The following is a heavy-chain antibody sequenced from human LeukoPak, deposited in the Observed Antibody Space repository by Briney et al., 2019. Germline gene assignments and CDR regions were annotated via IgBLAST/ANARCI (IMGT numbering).Heavy chain of an antibody. CDR2: ISWNSGNI. J-gene: IGHJ4*02. V-gene: IGHV3-9*01. D-gene: IGHD6-13*01. Sequence: GGSLRLSCAASGFTFDDYAMHWVRQAPGKGLEWVSGISWNSGNIGYADSVKGRFAISRDNAKNSLYLQMNSLRAEDTALYYCAKDAYSSNWYYFDYWGQGTLVTVSS. CDR1: GFTFDDYA. CDR3: AKDAYSSNWYYFDY.